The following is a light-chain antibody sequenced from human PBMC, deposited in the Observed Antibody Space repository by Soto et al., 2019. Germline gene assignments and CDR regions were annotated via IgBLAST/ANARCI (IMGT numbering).Light chain of an antibody. Sequence: EIVLTQSPGTLSLSPGERATLSCRASQSVSSYYLAWYQKKPGQAPRLLIYAASSRATGIPDRFSGGGSGTDFNLTISRLETEDFAVYECQQWGSSTWTFGQGTKVDIK. J-gene: IGKJ1*01. CDR2: AAS. V-gene: IGKV3-20*01. CDR3: QQWGSSTWT. CDR1: QSVSSYY.